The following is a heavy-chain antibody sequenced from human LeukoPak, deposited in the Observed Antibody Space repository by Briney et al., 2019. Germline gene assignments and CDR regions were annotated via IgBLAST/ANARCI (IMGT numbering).Heavy chain of an antibody. CDR3: AKPHQYYYDSSGYYYAPYYYYGMDV. CDR2: ISGSGGST. CDR1: GGSFSGYY. D-gene: IGHD3-22*01. V-gene: IGHV3-23*01. Sequence: ETLSLTCAVYGGSFSGYYWSWVRQAPGKGLEWVSAISGSGGSTYYADSVKGRFTISRDNSKNTLYLQMNSLRAEDTAVYYCAKPHQYYYDSSGYYYAPYYYYGMDVWGQGTTVTVSS. J-gene: IGHJ6*02.